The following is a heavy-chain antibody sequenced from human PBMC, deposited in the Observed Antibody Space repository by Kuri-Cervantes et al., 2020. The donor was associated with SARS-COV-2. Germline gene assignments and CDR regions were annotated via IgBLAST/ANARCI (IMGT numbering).Heavy chain of an antibody. D-gene: IGHD6-19*01. V-gene: IGHV3-53*01. CDR3: ARGPPAAVGLSYFDY. Sequence: GGSLRPSAPASGFTVSSNYMSWVRQAPGKGLEWVSVIYSGGSTYYADSVKGRFNISRDNSKNTLYLQMNSLRAEDTAVYYCARGPPAAVGLSYFDYWGQGTLVTVSS. CDR1: GFTVSSNY. J-gene: IGHJ4*02. CDR2: IYSGGST.